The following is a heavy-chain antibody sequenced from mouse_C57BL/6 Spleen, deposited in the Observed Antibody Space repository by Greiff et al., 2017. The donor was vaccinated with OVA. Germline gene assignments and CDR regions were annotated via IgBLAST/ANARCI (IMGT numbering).Heavy chain of an antibody. CDR2: FYPGSGSI. V-gene: IGHV1-62-2*01. D-gene: IGHD3-2*02. Sequence: QVQLKESGAELVKPGASVKLSCKASGYTFTEYTIHWVKQRSGQGLEWIGWFYPGSGSIKYNEKFKDKATLTADKSSSTVYMELSRLTSEDSAVYFGARHEEGGAQATGAMDYWGQGTSVTVSS. J-gene: IGHJ4*01. CDR3: ARHEEGGAQATGAMDY. CDR1: GYTFTEYT.